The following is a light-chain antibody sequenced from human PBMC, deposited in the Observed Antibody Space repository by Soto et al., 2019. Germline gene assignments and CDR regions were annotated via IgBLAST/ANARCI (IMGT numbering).Light chain of an antibody. CDR1: QSVTNTY. Sequence: EIVLTQSPATLSLSPGERASLSCRASQSVTNTYLAWYQQKPGQAPRLLFYGASVRATGIPDRFSGSGSGTDFTLTISRLEPEDCAVYYCQQYASSARTFVPGTKV. J-gene: IGKJ1*01. V-gene: IGKV3-20*01. CDR3: QQYASSART. CDR2: GAS.